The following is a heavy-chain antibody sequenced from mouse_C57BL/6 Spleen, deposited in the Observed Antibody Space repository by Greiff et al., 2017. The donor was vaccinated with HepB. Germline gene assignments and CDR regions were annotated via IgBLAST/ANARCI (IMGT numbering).Heavy chain of an antibody. CDR3: AGEENTLYDYDGGFAY. V-gene: IGHV1-76*01. Sequence: QVQLKQSGAELVRPGASVKLSCKASGYTFTDYYINWVKQRPGQGLEWIARIYPGSGNTYYNEKFKGKATLTAEKSSSTAYMQLSSLTSEDSAVYFCAGEENTLYDYDGGFAYWGQGTLVTVSA. J-gene: IGHJ3*01. D-gene: IGHD2-4*01. CDR1: GYTFTDYY. CDR2: IYPGSGNT.